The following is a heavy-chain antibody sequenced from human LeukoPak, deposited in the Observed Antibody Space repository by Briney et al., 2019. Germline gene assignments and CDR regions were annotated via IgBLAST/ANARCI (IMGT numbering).Heavy chain of an antibody. CDR2: INSDGSST. V-gene: IGHV3-74*01. D-gene: IGHD1-1*01. J-gene: IGHJ4*02. Sequence: GGSLRLSCAASGFSFSRYWMHWVRQAPGEGLMWVSRINSDGSSTWYADSVKGRFTISRDNARNTLSLQMSSLGVEDTALYYCARDQDGMGTTMDLWGQEPRSSSPQ. CDR3: ARDQDGMGTTMDL. CDR1: GFSFSRYW.